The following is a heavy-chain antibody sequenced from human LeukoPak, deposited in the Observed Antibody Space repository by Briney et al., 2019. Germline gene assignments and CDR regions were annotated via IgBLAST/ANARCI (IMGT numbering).Heavy chain of an antibody. J-gene: IGHJ4*02. Sequence: GGSLRLSCAASGFTFSSYAMSWVRQAPGKGLEWVAVISFDGSNKFYADSVKGRFTISRDNSKNTLYLQMNSLRAEDTAVYYCATQPCSGGNCYLGSWGQGTLVTVSS. V-gene: IGHV3-30*04. CDR2: ISFDGSNK. D-gene: IGHD2-15*01. CDR3: ATQPCSGGNCYLGS. CDR1: GFTFSSYA.